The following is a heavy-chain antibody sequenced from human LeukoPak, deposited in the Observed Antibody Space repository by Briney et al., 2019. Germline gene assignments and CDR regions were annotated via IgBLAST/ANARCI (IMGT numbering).Heavy chain of an antibody. D-gene: IGHD3-9*01. CDR1: GGSISTSSYY. CDR3: ARPVWHYDILTGYYSWFDP. Sequence: SETLSLTCTVSGGSISTSSYYWGWIRQPPGKGLEWIGSIYYSGSTYYNPSLKSRVTISVDTSKNQFSLKLSSATAADTAVYYCARPVWHYDILTGYYSWFDPWGQGTLVTVSS. V-gene: IGHV4-39*01. J-gene: IGHJ5*02. CDR2: IYYSGST.